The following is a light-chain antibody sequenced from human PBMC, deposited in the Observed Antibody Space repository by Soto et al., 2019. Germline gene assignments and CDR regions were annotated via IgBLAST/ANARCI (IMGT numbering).Light chain of an antibody. CDR3: QRTYITPWT. J-gene: IGKJ1*01. Sequence: DIQMTQSPSSLSASVGDRVAITCRAGQSISSYLNWYQKKQGKAPKILIYAASSLQSGVPSRFSGSGSGTDFTLTISSLQPEDFATYYCQRTYITPWTFGQGTKVDIK. CDR2: AAS. V-gene: IGKV1-39*01. CDR1: QSISSY.